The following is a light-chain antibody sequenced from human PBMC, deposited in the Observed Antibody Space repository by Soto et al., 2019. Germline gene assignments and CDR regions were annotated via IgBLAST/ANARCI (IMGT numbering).Light chain of an antibody. J-gene: IGKJ5*01. CDR3: QQSYSTPIT. CDR2: GAS. Sequence: DIQMTQSPSSLSASVGDRVTITCRASRSIRTFLNWYQQRPGKAPKVLIYGASSLASGVPSRFSGSGSGTDFTLTISSLQPEDFATYYCQQSYSTPITFGQGTRLEIK. CDR1: RSIRTF. V-gene: IGKV1-39*01.